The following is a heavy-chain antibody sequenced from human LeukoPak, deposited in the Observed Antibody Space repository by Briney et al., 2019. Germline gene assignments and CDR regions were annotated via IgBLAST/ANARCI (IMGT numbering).Heavy chain of an antibody. V-gene: IGHV4-59*01. CDR2: IYYSGST. D-gene: IGHD3-10*01. Sequence: SETLSLTCTVSGGSISSYYWSWIRQPPGKGLEWIGYIYYSGSTNYNPSLKSRVTISVDTSKNQFSLKLSSVTAADTAVYYCARDRRYYGSGIVYFDYWGQGTVVTVSS. J-gene: IGHJ4*02. CDR1: GGSISSYY. CDR3: ARDRRYYGSGIVYFDY.